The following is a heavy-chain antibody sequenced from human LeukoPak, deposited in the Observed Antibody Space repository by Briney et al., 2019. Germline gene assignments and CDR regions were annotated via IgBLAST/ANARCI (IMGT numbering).Heavy chain of an antibody. CDR2: IWYDGSNK. CDR3: ARDHGGTSFDY. CDR1: GFTFSSYG. J-gene: IGHJ4*02. D-gene: IGHD3-16*01. Sequence: PGGSLRLSCAASGFTFSSYGMHWVRQAPGKGLERVAVIWYDGSNKYYADSVKGRFTISRDNSKNTLYLQMNSLRAEDTAVYYCARDHGGTSFDYWGQGTLVTVSS. V-gene: IGHV3-33*01.